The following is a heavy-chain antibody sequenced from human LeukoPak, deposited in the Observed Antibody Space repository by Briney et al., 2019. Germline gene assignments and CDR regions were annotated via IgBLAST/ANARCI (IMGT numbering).Heavy chain of an antibody. J-gene: IGHJ1*01. CDR3: ARGDCSSDTCYLPEYFQH. D-gene: IGHD2-15*01. CDR2: ISAYNGHT. Sequence: ASVKVSCKASGYTFTNYGISWVRQAPGQGLERIGWISAYNGHTNYAQKLQGRVTMTTDTSTSTAYMELRSLRPDDTAVYYCARGDCSSDTCYLPEYFQHWGQGTLVTVSS. V-gene: IGHV1-18*01. CDR1: GYTFTNYG.